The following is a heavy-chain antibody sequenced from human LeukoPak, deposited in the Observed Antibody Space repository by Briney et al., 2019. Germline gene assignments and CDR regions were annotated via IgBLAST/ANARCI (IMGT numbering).Heavy chain of an antibody. CDR1: GYTFTGYY. D-gene: IGHD3-3*01. CDR3: ARVGNQGTGGWPDFRY. J-gene: IGHJ4*02. Sequence: ASVKVSCKGSGYTFTGYYIHWVRQAPGQGLEWMGWFNPNSGGTKYAEKFQDRVTMTRDTSISTAYMELSSLRSDDTAVYYCARVGNQGTGGWPDFRYWGQGTLVSVSS. V-gene: IGHV1-2*02. CDR2: FNPNSGGT.